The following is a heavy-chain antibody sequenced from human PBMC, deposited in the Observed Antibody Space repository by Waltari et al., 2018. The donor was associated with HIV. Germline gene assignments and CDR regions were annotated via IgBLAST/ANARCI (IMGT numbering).Heavy chain of an antibody. CDR2: IYYSGST. CDR3: ARQFLIPGSGRKGYYFDY. D-gene: IGHD3-10*01. V-gene: IGHV4-39*01. Sequence: QLQLQESGPGLVKPSETLSLTCTVSGGSISSSSYYWGWIRQPPGKGLEWIASIYYSGSTFYNPSLRRRVTISVDTSKNQFSLKLSSVTAADTAVYYCARQFLIPGSGRKGYYFDYWGLGTLVTVSS. J-gene: IGHJ4*02. CDR1: GGSISSSSYY.